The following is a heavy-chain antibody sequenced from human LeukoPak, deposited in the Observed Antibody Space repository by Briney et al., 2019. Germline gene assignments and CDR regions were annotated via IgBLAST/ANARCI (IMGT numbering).Heavy chain of an antibody. CDR3: ARALVTAARQNWFDP. D-gene: IGHD6-6*01. J-gene: IGHJ5*02. CDR2: INPSGGIT. Sequence: ASVKVSCKASGGTFSSYYMHWVRQAPGQGLEWMGMINPSGGITSDAQKFQGRVTMTRDTSTSTVYMELSSLKSEDTAVYYCARALVTAARQNWFDPWGQGTLVTVSS. V-gene: IGHV1-46*01. CDR1: GGTFSSYY.